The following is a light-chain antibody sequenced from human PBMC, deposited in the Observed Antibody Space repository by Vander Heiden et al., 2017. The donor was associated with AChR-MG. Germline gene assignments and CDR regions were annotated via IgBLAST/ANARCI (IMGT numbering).Light chain of an antibody. CDR3: QQYNNYYT. Sequence: DIQMTQSPSTLSASVGDRVTITCRASQSISSWLAWYQQKPGKAPKLLIYKASSLESGVPSRFSGSGSGTEFTLTINSLQPDDFATYYCQQYNNYYTCGQGTKLEIK. CDR1: QSISSW. CDR2: KAS. V-gene: IGKV1-5*03. J-gene: IGKJ2*01.